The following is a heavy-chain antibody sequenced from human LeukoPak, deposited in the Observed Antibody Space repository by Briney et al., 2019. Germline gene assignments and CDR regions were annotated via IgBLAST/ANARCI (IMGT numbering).Heavy chain of an antibody. V-gene: IGHV3-30-3*01. CDR2: ISYDGSNK. CDR3: ARDRGLGYYGSGSYPYYFDY. Sequence: PGRSLRLSCAASGFTFSSYAMHWVRQAPGKGLEWVAVISYDGSNKYYADSVKGRFTISRDNSKNTLYLQMNSLRAEDTAVYYCARDRGLGYYGSGSYPYYFDYWGQGTLVTVSS. D-gene: IGHD3-10*01. CDR1: GFTFSSYA. J-gene: IGHJ4*02.